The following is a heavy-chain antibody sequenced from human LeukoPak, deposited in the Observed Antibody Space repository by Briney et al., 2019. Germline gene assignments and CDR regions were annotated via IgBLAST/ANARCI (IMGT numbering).Heavy chain of an antibody. D-gene: IGHD3-22*01. J-gene: IGHJ4*02. CDR3: ARDQPPYYYDSSGYYSGYYFDY. V-gene: IGHV4-34*01. CDR2: INHSGST. Sequence: PSETLSLTCAVYGGSFSGYYWSWIRQPPGKGLEWIGEINHSGSTNYNPSLKSRVTISVDTSKNQFSLKLSSVTAAVTAVYYCARDQPPYYYDSSGYYSGYYFDYWGQGTLVTVSS. CDR1: GGSFSGYY.